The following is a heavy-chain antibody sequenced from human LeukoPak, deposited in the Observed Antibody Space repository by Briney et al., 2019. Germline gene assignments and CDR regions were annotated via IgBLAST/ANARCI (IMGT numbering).Heavy chain of an antibody. CDR1: GFTFSSYS. D-gene: IGHD1-26*01. Sequence: GSLRLSCAASGFTFSSYSMNWVRQAPGKGLEWVSYISSSSSTIYYADSVKGRFTITRDNTKNSLYLQMNSLRAEDTAVYYCARDGRIVGATSRDYWGQGTLVTVSS. CDR2: ISSSSSTI. CDR3: ARDGRIVGATSRDY. J-gene: IGHJ4*02. V-gene: IGHV3-48*01.